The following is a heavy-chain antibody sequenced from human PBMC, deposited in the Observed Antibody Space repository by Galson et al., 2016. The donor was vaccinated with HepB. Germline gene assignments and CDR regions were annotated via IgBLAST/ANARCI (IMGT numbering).Heavy chain of an antibody. J-gene: IGHJ5*02. D-gene: IGHD1-26*01. V-gene: IGHV4-61*02. Sequence: TLSLTCTVSGGSISSGTYHWSWIRQPAGKGLEWIGRIYTSGSTKYNPSLKSRVTISVDTSKNQFSLKLSSVTAAATAVYYCAGLWVGATESDWFDPWGQGILVTVSS. CDR2: IYTSGST. CDR1: GGSISSGTYH. CDR3: AGLWVGATESDWFDP.